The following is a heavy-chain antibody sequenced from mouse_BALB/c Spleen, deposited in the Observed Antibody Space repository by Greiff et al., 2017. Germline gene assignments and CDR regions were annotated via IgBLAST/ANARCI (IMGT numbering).Heavy chain of an antibody. CDR2: IWSDGST. V-gene: IGHV2-6-2*01. Sequence: QVQLKESGPDLVAPSQSLSITCTVSGFSLTSYGVHWVRQPPGKGLEWLVVIWSDGSTTYNSALKSRQSISKDNSKSQVFLKMNSLQTDDTAMYYCARSYGNYVGWFDYWGQGTLVTVSA. CDR1: GFSLTSYG. D-gene: IGHD2-1*01. J-gene: IGHJ3*01. CDR3: ARSYGNYVGWFDY.